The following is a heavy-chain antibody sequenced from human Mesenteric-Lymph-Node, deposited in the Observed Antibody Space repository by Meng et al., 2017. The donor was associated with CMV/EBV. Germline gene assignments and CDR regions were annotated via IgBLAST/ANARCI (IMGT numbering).Heavy chain of an antibody. V-gene: IGHV4-61*01. J-gene: IGHJ4*02. Sequence: VSDGSDSSGSKFWDWIRQPPGKGLEWIGYIYNTGSRNYNPYLKSRVTISVDTPNNQFSLKLSSVTAADTAVYYCARGSIATRGFDYWGQGTLVTVSS. CDR1: DGSDSSGSKF. D-gene: IGHD6-13*01. CDR3: ARGSIATRGFDY. CDR2: IYNTGSR.